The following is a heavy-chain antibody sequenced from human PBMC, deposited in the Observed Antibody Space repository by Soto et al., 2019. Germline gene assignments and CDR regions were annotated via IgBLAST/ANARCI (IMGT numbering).Heavy chain of an antibody. Sequence: QVQLVQSGAEVQKPGSSVKVSCKASGGTFSSYTISWVRQAPGQGLEWMGRIIPILGIANYAQKFQGRVTITADKSTSTAYMELSSLRSEDTAVYYCARENYGYSGYDWEYYFDYWGQGTLVTVSS. J-gene: IGHJ4*02. CDR3: ARENYGYSGYDWEYYFDY. CDR2: IIPILGIA. CDR1: GGTFSSYT. D-gene: IGHD5-12*01. V-gene: IGHV1-69*08.